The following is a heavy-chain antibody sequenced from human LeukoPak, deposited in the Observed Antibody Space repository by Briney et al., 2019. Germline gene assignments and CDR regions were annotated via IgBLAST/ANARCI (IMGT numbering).Heavy chain of an antibody. CDR1: GFTFSSYW. Sequence: PGGSLRLSCAASGFTFSSYWMSRVRQAPGKGLDWVANIKQDGSEKYYVDSVKGRFTISRDNAKNSLYLQMNSLRAEDTAVYYCARGCSTCCSMVRGGPFNWGQGTLVTVSS. CDR2: IKQDGSEK. CDR3: ARGCSTCCSMVRGGPFN. D-gene: IGHD3-10*01. J-gene: IGHJ4*02. V-gene: IGHV3-7*01.